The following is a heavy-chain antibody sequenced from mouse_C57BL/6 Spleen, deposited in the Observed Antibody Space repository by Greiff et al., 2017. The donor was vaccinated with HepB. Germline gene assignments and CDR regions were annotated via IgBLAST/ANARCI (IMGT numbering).Heavy chain of an antibody. Sequence: VQLQQSGPELVKPGASVKISCKASGYSFTGYYMNWVKQSPEKSLEWIGEINPSTGGTTYNQKFKAKATLTVDKSSSTAYMQLKSLTSEDSAVYYCARRGGTRAMDYWGQGTAVTVSS. J-gene: IGHJ4*01. CDR2: INPSTGGT. CDR3: ARRGGTRAMDY. CDR1: GYSFTGYY. V-gene: IGHV1-42*01. D-gene: IGHD3-3*01.